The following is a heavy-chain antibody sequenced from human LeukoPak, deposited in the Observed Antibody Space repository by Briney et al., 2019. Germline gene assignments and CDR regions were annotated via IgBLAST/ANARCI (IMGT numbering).Heavy chain of an antibody. CDR1: GFTVSSNY. CDR2: IYSGGST. D-gene: IGHD3-9*01. CDR3: ARDMVLGYDLLTGYYKPDAFDI. Sequence: GGSLRLSCTASGFTVSSNYMSWVRQAPGKGLEWVSVIYSGGSTYYADSVKGRFTISRDNSKNTLYLQMNSLRVEDTAVYYCARDMVLGYDLLTGYYKPDAFDIWGQGTMVIVSS. V-gene: IGHV3-53*01. J-gene: IGHJ3*02.